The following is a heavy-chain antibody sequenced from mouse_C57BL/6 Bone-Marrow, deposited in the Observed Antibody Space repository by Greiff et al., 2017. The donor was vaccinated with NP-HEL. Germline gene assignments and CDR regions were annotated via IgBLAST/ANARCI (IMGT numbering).Heavy chain of an antibody. V-gene: IGHV10-3*01. D-gene: IGHD1-1*01. CDR1: GFTFNTYA. Sequence: EVNLVESGGGLVQPKGSLKLSCAASGFTFNTYAMHWVRQAPGKGLEWVARIRSKSSNYATYYADSVKDRFTISRDDSQSMLYLQMNNLKTEDTAMYYCVRNHLLLRSRAMDYWGQGTSVTVSS. CDR2: IRSKSSNYAT. J-gene: IGHJ4*01. CDR3: VRNHLLLRSRAMDY.